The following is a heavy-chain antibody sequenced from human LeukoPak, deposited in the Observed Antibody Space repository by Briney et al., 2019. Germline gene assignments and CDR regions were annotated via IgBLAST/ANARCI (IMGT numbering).Heavy chain of an antibody. CDR2: INPNSGGT. V-gene: IGHV1-2*02. D-gene: IGHD6-19*01. Sequence: GASVKVSCKASGYTFTGYYMHWVRQAPGQGLEWMGWINPNSGGTNYAQKFQGRVTMTRDTSISTAYMELSRLRSDDTAVYYCARVPLPPEQWLTPEVYFDYWGQGCLVTVSS. J-gene: IGHJ4*02. CDR1: GYTFTGYY. CDR3: ARVPLPPEQWLTPEVYFDY.